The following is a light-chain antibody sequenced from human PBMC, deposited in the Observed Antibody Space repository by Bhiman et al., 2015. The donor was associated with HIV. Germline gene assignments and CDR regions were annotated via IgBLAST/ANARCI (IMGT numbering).Light chain of an antibody. V-gene: IGLV1-40*01. Sequence: QSVLTQPPSVSGTPGQMVTISCTGSRSNLGANHDVHWYQHLPATAPKLLIFENTNRPSGVSNRFSGSKSGSTASLTISGLQAEDEADYYCSSYSSITVYVFGSGTKVTVL. CDR1: RSNLGANHD. J-gene: IGLJ1*01. CDR3: SSYSSITVYV. CDR2: ENT.